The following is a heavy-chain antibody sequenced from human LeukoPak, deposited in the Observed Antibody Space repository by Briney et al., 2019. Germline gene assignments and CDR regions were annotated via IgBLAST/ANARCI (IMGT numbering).Heavy chain of an antibody. J-gene: IGHJ4*02. CDR2: IKQDGSEK. CDR1: GFTFSSYW. V-gene: IGHV3-7*03. CDR3: ARGQTTVTN. D-gene: IGHD4-17*01. Sequence: PGRSLRLSCAASGFTFSSYWISWVSQDAGKWLEWVDNIKQDGSEKYCVDSVKGRFTISRDNAKNSLNVQLNSLRAEDTAVYFCARGQTTVTNWGQGTLVTVSS.